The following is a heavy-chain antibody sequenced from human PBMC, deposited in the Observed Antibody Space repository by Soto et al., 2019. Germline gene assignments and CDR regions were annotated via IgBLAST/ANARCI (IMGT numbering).Heavy chain of an antibody. CDR2: IWYDGSNK. CDR3: ARELHLVASLYYFDY. CDR1: GFTFSSYG. V-gene: IGHV3-33*01. D-gene: IGHD3-16*01. J-gene: IGHJ4*02. Sequence: GGSLRLSCAASGFTFSSYGMHWVRQAPGKGLEWVAVIWYDGSNKYYADSVKGRFTISRDNSKNTLYLQMNSLRAEDTAVYYCARELHLVASLYYFDYWGQGTLVTVSS.